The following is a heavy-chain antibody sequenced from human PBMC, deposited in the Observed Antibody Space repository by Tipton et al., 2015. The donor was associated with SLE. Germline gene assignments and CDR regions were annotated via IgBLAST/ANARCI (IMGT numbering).Heavy chain of an antibody. CDR3: ARPGEAYSWDAFDI. CDR2: SQQSGTT. V-gene: IGHV4-34*01. D-gene: IGHD2-21*01. J-gene: IGHJ3*02. CDR1: GGWFSGYY. Sequence: TLSLTCAGFGGWFSGYYCSWIRQPPGKGLEWIGESQQSGTTNYHPSLKSRVTISVDTSKNQFSLRLSSVTAADTAVYYCARPGEAYSWDAFDIWGQGTMVTVSS.